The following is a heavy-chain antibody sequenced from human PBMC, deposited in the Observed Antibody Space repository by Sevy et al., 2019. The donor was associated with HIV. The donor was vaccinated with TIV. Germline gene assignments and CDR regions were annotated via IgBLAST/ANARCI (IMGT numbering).Heavy chain of an antibody. CDR1: GFTFSSYW. Sequence: GGSLRLSCAASGFTFSSYWMSWVRQAPGKGLEWVANIKHDRSEKYYVDSVKGRFTISRDNSKNALYLQMNSLRAEDTAVYYCPKSSTVATVRGRTPLNKGVDFWGQGTLVTVSS. V-gene: IGHV3-7*01. D-gene: IGHD5-12*01. J-gene: IGHJ4*02. CDR3: PKSSTVATVRGRTPLNKGVDF. CDR2: IKHDRSEK.